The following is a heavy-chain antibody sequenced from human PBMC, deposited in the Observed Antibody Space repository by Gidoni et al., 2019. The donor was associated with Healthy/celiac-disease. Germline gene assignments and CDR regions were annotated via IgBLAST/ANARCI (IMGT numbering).Heavy chain of an antibody. Sequence: VQLQESGTGLVKPSQTRSITCPFSGGSISSGGYYWSWIRQHPGKGLEWIGYIYDSGCTYYNPSLKSRVTIALDTSKNHFSLKLSSVTAADTAVYYCARQDYAFDIWGQGTMVTVSS. J-gene: IGHJ3*02. CDR3: ARQDYAFDI. CDR2: IYDSGCT. V-gene: IGHV4-31*03. CDR1: GGSISSGGYY. D-gene: IGHD2-15*01.